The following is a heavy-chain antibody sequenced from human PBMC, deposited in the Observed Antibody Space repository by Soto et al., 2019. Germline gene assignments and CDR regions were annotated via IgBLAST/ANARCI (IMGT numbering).Heavy chain of an antibody. D-gene: IGHD3-16*02. CDR3: ARVPVSDFVWGSYRYTFDY. Sequence: ASLKVSCKASGYTFRDHYLHWVRQAPGQGLEWMGWINPDSGGTNYALTFRGRVTLTRDTSISTAYMELTSLTSDDTAVYFCARVPVSDFVWGSYRYTFDYWGQGTLVTVSS. V-gene: IGHV1-2*02. CDR1: GYTFRDHY. J-gene: IGHJ4*02. CDR2: INPDSGGT.